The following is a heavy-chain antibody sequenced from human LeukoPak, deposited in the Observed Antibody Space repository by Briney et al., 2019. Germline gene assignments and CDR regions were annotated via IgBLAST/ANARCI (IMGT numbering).Heavy chain of an antibody. Sequence: GASVKVSCKASGGTFSSYAISWVRQAPGQGLEWMGGIIPIFGTANYAEKFQGRVTITTDESTGTAYMELSSLRSEDTAVYYCAREPGRDTAMVWGQGTLVTVSS. J-gene: IGHJ4*02. V-gene: IGHV1-69*05. CDR2: IIPIFGTA. CDR1: GGTFSSYA. D-gene: IGHD5-18*01. CDR3: AREPGRDTAMV.